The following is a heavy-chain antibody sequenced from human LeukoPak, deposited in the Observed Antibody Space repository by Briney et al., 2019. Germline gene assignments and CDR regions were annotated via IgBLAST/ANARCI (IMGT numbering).Heavy chain of an antibody. CDR3: ARSQNYYDSSGYYDAFDI. D-gene: IGHD3-22*01. V-gene: IGHV1-2*02. CDR1: GYTFTGYY. CDR2: INPNSGGT. Sequence: ASVKVSCKASGYTFTGYYMHWVRQAPGQGLEWMGWINPNSGGTNYAQKFQGRVTMTRDTSISTAYMELSRLRSDDTAVYYCARSQNYYDSSGYYDAFDIWGQGTMVTVSS. J-gene: IGHJ3*02.